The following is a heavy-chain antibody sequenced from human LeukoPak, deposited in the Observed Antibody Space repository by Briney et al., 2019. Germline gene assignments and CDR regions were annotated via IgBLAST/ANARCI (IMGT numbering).Heavy chain of an antibody. Sequence: SETLSLTCPVSGYSISTGYYWGWIRQPPGKGLEWIGSIYHRGNTYYSPSLKSRATMSVDTSKNQFSLKLSSVTAADTAVYYCARLTPPAIVPTARGYYFDYWGQGTLVTVSS. V-gene: IGHV4-38-2*01. D-gene: IGHD2-2*01. CDR1: GYSISTGYY. CDR3: ARLTPPAIVPTARGYYFDY. CDR2: IYHRGNT. J-gene: IGHJ4*02.